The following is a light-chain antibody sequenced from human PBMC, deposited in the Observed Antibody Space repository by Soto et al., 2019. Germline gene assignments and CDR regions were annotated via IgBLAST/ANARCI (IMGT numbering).Light chain of an antibody. J-gene: IGKJ3*01. V-gene: IGKV3-20*01. Sequence: ETVLTQSPGTLSLSPRDRATLSCRASQNVYSNFVGWYQQRPGQAPRLLIYGTSTRATDIPDRFSGSGSGTDFTLTISRLEPDDFAVYFCHQYGNSPLTFGPGTKVDF. CDR3: HQYGNSPLT. CDR2: GTS. CDR1: QNVYSNF.